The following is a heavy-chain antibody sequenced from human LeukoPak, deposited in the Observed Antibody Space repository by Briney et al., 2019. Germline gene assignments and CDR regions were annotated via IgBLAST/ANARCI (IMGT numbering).Heavy chain of an antibody. CDR3: AKDRYSYALEYSDS. Sequence: GGSLRLSCAASGFPFSSYGMHWVRQAPGKGPEWVAVISHDGSNKYYEDSVKGRFTISRDNSKNTLSLQVSSLRTEDTAVYYCAKDRYSYALEYSDSWGQGTLVTVSS. CDR2: ISHDGSNK. J-gene: IGHJ4*02. V-gene: IGHV3-30*18. D-gene: IGHD5-18*01. CDR1: GFPFSSYG.